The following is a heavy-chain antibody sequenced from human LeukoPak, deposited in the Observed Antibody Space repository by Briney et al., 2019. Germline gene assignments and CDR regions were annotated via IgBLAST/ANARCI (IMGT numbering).Heavy chain of an antibody. J-gene: IGHJ5*02. V-gene: IGHV4-61*02. CDR1: GGSISSESFY. CDR2: MYPNGNF. D-gene: IGHD6-19*01. Sequence: SETLSLTCTVSGGSISSESFYWNWIRQPAGKGLEWIGRMYPNGNFNYNPSLKSRVTISIDTSKNQFPLKLTSVTAADTAVYYCARGAGQWLGPFDPWGQGTLVTVSS. CDR3: ARGAGQWLGPFDP.